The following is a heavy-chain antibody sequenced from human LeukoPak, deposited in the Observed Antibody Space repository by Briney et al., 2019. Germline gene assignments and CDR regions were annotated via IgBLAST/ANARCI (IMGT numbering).Heavy chain of an antibody. CDR2: IYTSGST. J-gene: IGHJ4*02. CDR1: GGSISSYY. Sequence: SETLSLTCTVSGGSISSYYWSWIRQPPGKGLEWIGYIYTSGSTNYNPSLKSRVTISVDTSKNQFSLKLSSVTAADTAVYYCGRHASRGSYQRGYFDYWGQGTLVTVSS. CDR3: GRHASRGSYQRGYFDY. D-gene: IGHD1-26*01. V-gene: IGHV4-4*09.